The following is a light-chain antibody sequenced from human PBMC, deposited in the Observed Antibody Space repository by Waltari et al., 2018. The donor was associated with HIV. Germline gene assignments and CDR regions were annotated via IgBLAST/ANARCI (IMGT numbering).Light chain of an antibody. CDR1: SSDIGGYNY. V-gene: IGLV2-8*01. Sequence: QSALTQPPSASGSPGQSVTISCTGTSSDIGGYNYVSWYQQYPGKAPKVMIHEVNKRPSGVPCRVSGSKSGNTASLTVSGLQAEDEAYYYCSSYAGSNSWVFGGGTKLTVL. CDR2: EVN. CDR3: SSYAGSNSWV. J-gene: IGLJ3*02.